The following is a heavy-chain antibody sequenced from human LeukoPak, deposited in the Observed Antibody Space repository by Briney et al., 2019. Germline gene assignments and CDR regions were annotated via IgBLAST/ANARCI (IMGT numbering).Heavy chain of an antibody. D-gene: IGHD3-3*01. CDR3: ARRFLEWPFPDY. J-gene: IGHJ4*02. CDR2: IIPILGIA. CDR1: GGTFSSYA. V-gene: IGHV1-69*04. Sequence: SVKVSCKASGGTFSSYAISRVRQAPGQGLEWMGRIIPILGIANYAQKFQGRVTITADKSTSTAYMELSSLRSEDTAVYYCARRFLEWPFPDYWGQGTLVTVSS.